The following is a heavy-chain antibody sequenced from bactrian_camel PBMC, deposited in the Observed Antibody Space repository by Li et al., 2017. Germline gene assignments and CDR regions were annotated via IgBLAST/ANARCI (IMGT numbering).Heavy chain of an antibody. Sequence: VQLVESGGGSVEPGGSLTLSCVVSGYTYSAYCMGWFRQPPGVDSEGVATIGSDGGTSYAGSSKGRFTISKDNAKNIMYLQMNVLKPDDTAMYYCAADRRCPPRRSSLYVRSYDDWGQGTQVTVS. J-gene: IGHJ4*01. V-gene: IGHV3S26*01. CDR2: IGSDGGT. CDR1: GYTYSAYC. D-gene: IGHD6*01. CDR3: AADRRCPPRRSSLYVRSYDD.